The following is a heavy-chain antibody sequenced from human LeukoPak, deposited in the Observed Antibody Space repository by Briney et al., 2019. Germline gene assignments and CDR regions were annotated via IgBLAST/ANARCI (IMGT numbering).Heavy chain of an antibody. V-gene: IGHV4-59*08. J-gene: IGHJ4*02. CDR3: ARLIFRDGFGY. D-gene: IGHD5-24*01. Sequence: SETLSLTCTVSGGSISSFYWSWIRQPPGKGLEWIGYIYYTGSTSYNPSLKSRVTISVDTSKHQFSLKLSSVTAADTAVYYCARLIFRDGFGYWGQGTLVTVSS. CDR1: GGSISSFY. CDR2: IYYTGST.